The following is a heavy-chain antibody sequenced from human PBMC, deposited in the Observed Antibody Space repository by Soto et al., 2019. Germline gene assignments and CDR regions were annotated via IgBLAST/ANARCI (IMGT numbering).Heavy chain of an antibody. Sequence: GASVKVSCKASGYTFTGYYMHWVRQAPGQGLEWMGWINPNSGGTNYAQKFQGWVTMTRDTSISTAYMELSRLRSDDTAVYYCARERTAMATNWFDPWGQGTLVTVSS. J-gene: IGHJ5*02. V-gene: IGHV1-2*04. CDR2: INPNSGGT. CDR3: ARERTAMATNWFDP. D-gene: IGHD5-18*01. CDR1: GYTFTGYY.